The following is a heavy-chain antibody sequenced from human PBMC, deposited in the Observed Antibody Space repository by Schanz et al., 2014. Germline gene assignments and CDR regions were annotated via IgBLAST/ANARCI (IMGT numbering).Heavy chain of an antibody. CDR3: ARKTDSSGTGDY. CDR2: TSNDGSFT. D-gene: IGHD6-19*01. CDR1: GFTFSDSW. Sequence: EVQLVESGGGLVQPGGSLRLSCAASGFTFSDSWLHWVRQAPGKGLVWVSRTSNDGSFTTFADSVKGRFTISRDNAKNTLYLQMNNLRAEDTAVYYCARKTDSSGTGDYWGQGTLVTVSS. V-gene: IGHV3-74*01. J-gene: IGHJ4*02.